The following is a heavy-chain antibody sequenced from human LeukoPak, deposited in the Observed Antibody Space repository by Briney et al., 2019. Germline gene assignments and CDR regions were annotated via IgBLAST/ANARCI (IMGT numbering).Heavy chain of an antibody. J-gene: IGHJ4*02. D-gene: IGHD1-20*01. CDR2: IRYDGSNK. CDR3: ASNWKDYFDY. V-gene: IGHV3-30*02. CDR1: GFTFSSYG. Sequence: GGSLRLSCAASGFTFSSYGMHWVRQAPGKGLEWVAFIRYDGSNKYYADSVKGRFTISRDNSKNTLYLQMNSLRAEDTAVYYRASNWKDYFDYWGQGTLVTVSS.